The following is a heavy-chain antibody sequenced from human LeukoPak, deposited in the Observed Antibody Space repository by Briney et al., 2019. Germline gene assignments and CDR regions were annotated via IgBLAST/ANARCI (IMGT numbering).Heavy chain of an antibody. J-gene: IGHJ4*02. CDR1: GFTFSSYA. Sequence: GGSLRLSFAASGFTFSSYAMHWVRQAPGKGLEWVAVISYDGSNKYYADSVKGRFTISRDNSKNTLYLQMNSLRAEDTAVYYCARDMGIAAAGGWGQGTLVTVSS. V-gene: IGHV3-30-3*01. D-gene: IGHD6-13*01. CDR3: ARDMGIAAAGG. CDR2: ISYDGSNK.